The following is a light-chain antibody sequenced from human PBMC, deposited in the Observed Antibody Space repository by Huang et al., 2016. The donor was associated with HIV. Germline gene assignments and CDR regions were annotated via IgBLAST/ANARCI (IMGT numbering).Light chain of an antibody. V-gene: IGKV2-30*02. Sequence: DVVMTQSPLSLPVTLGQPASISCRSSQSLVHSDGNTYLNWFQQRPGQSPRRLIYKISNRDSGVPDRFSGSGSGTDFTLKISRVEAEDVGLYYCMQTTRWPYTFGQGTKLEIK. J-gene: IGKJ2*01. CDR3: MQTTRWPYT. CDR2: KIS. CDR1: QSLVHSDGNTY.